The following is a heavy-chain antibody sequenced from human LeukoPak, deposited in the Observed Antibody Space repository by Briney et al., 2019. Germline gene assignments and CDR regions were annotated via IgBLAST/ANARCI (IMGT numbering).Heavy chain of an antibody. V-gene: IGHV4-34*01. CDR1: GGSFSGYY. CDR3: ARGGYSYGPIDY. J-gene: IGHJ4*02. D-gene: IGHD5-18*01. Sequence: SETLSLTCAVYGGSFSGYYWSWIRQPPGKGLEWIGEINHSGRTNYNPSLKSRVTISVDTSKNQFSLKLSSVTAADTAVYYCARGGYSYGPIDYWGQGTLVTVSS. CDR2: INHSGRT.